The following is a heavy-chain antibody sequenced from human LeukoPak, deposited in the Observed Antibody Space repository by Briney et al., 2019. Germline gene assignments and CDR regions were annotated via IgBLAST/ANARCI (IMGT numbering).Heavy chain of an antibody. J-gene: IGHJ4*02. D-gene: IGHD5-12*01. V-gene: IGHV3-9*01. CDR3: AKGEDRGYDLAFDY. CDR2: ISWNSGSI. CDR1: GFTFYDYA. Sequence: GGSLRLSCAASGFTFYDYAMHWVRQAPGKGLEWVSGISWNSGSIGYADSVKGRFTISRDNAKNSLYLQMNSLRAEDTALYYCAKGEDRGYDLAFDYWGQGTLVTVSS.